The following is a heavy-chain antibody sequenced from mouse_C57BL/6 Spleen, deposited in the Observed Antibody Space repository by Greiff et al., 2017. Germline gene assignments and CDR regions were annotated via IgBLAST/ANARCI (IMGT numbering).Heavy chain of an antibody. CDR3: ARSRYYGSSPSYFDY. V-gene: IGHV1-69*01. J-gene: IGHJ2*01. Sequence: QVQLQQPGAELVMPGASVKLSCKASGYTFTSYWMHWVKQRPGQGLEWIGEIDPSDSYTNYNQKFKGKSPLTVDKSSSTAYMQLSSLTSEDSAVYYCARSRYYGSSPSYFDYWGQGTTLTVSS. CDR2: IDPSDSYT. CDR1: GYTFTSYW. D-gene: IGHD1-1*01.